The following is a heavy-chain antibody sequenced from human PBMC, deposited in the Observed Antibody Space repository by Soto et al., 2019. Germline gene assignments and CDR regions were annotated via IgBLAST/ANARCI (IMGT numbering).Heavy chain of an antibody. CDR2: IYYSGST. Sequence: QLQLQESGPGLVKPSETLSLTCTVSGGSISSSSYYWGWIRQPPGKGLEWIGSIYYSGSTYYNPSLKSRVTISVDTSKNQFSLKLSSVTAADTAVYYCARVVDAPDNWFDPWGQGTLVTVSS. D-gene: IGHD2-15*01. J-gene: IGHJ5*02. CDR3: ARVVDAPDNWFDP. V-gene: IGHV4-39*01. CDR1: GGSISSSSYY.